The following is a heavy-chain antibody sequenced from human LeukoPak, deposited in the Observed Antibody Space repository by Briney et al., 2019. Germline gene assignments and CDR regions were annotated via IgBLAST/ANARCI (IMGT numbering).Heavy chain of an antibody. CDR1: GFTFSNYP. CDR2: IGSGGSPI. V-gene: IGHV3-48*04. D-gene: IGHD2-2*01. CDR3: AREPVPAASFDY. J-gene: IGHJ4*02. Sequence: GGSLRLSCAASGFTFSNYPMNWVRQAPGKGLEWVSYIGSGGSPIYYADSVRGRFSISRDNAKNSLYLQMSSLRAEDTAVYYCAREPVPAASFDYWGQGTLVTVSS.